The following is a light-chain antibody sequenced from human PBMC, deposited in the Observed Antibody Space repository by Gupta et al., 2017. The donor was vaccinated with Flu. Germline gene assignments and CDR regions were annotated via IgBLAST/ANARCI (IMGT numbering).Light chain of an antibody. CDR1: QRVSSN. V-gene: IGKV3-15*01. Sequence: EIVMTQSPATLSVSPGERATLSCRASQRVSSNLDWYQQKPGQAPRLLIYGASTRATGITARFSGSGYGKDLTLTSSSRQSEDFAVYYCQQYNYWPPRTLGQGTKVEIK. J-gene: IGKJ1*01. CDR3: QQYNYWPPRT. CDR2: GAS.